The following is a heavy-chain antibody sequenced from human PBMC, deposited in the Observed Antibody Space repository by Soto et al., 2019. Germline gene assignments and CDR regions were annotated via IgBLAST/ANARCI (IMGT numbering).Heavy chain of an antibody. Sequence: EVHLVESGGGLTQPGVSLRLSCAASGFTVGSIYMSWVRQAPGKGLEWVSVIYSEGTPYYADSVKGRFTISRENSNNTLYLHMNNLRAEDTAVYYCARSTYYDILTGSYHYYAMDVWGQGTTVTVSS. V-gene: IGHV3-53*01. CDR2: IYSEGTP. D-gene: IGHD3-9*01. J-gene: IGHJ6*02. CDR1: GFTVGSIY. CDR3: ARSTYYDILTGSYHYYAMDV.